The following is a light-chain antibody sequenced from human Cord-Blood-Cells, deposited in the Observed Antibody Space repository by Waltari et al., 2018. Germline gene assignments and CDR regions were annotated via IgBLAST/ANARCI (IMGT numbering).Light chain of an antibody. J-gene: IGLJ2*01. V-gene: IGLV6-57*03. CDR1: SGSIASNY. Sequence: NFMLTQPHSVSESPGKTVTISCTRSSGSIASNYVQWYQQRPGSAPTTVIYEDNQRPSGVPARSSGSTDSSSNAASLTISGLKTEDEADYYCQSYDSSNPYVVFGGGTKLTVL. CDR3: QSYDSSNPYVV. CDR2: EDN.